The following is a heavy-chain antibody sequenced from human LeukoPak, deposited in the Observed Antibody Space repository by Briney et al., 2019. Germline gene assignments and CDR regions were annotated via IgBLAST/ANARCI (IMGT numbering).Heavy chain of an antibody. V-gene: IGHV4-39*01. J-gene: IGHJ3*02. D-gene: IGHD3-16*01. CDR1: RGSISSSTYH. Sequence: SETLSLTCTVSRGSISSSTYHSGSTRQPPGKWLECIGSIYYSGSTYYSPPLKSRVTISVDTSKNQFSLKLSSVTAADTAVYYCARIDYVWGSPPGGAFDIWGQGTMVTVSS. CDR2: IYYSGST. CDR3: ARIDYVWGSPPGGAFDI.